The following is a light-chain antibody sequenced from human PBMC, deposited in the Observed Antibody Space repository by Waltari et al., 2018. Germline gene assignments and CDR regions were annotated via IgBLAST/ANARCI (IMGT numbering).Light chain of an antibody. Sequence: DIQMTQSPSTLSASVGDRVTITCRASQCISGWLAWYQQNPGKPPKLLIYKTSSLESGVPSRFSGSGSGTEFTLTISSLQPDDFATYYCQQYYGYPLTFGGGTKVEIK. V-gene: IGKV1-5*03. J-gene: IGKJ4*01. CDR2: KTS. CDR3: QQYYGYPLT. CDR1: QCISGW.